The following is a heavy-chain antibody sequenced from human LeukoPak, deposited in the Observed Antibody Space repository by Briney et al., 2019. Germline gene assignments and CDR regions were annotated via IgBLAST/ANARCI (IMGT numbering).Heavy chain of an antibody. CDR1: GGSISSSSYY. V-gene: IGHV4-39*01. Sequence: SETLSLTCTVSGGSISSSSYYWGWIRQPPGKGLEWIGSIYYSGSTYYNPSLKSRVTISVDTSKNQFSLKPSSVTAADTAVYYCARSESNDYYYDSSGYYSYWGQGTLVTVSS. J-gene: IGHJ4*02. CDR3: ARSESNDYYYDSSGYYSY. CDR2: IYYSGST. D-gene: IGHD3-22*01.